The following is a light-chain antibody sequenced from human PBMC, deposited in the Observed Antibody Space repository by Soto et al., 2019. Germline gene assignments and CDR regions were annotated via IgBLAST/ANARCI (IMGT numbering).Light chain of an antibody. CDR2: KAS. CDR3: HQYYSYSRT. Sequence: DVQMTQSPSTLSASVGDRVTITCRASQSISDWLAWYQQKPGKAPKLLIYKASSLESGVPSRFSGSGSGTEFTLTISSLQPDDFANYYCHQYYSYSRTFGKGTKVEIK. V-gene: IGKV1-5*03. J-gene: IGKJ1*01. CDR1: QSISDW.